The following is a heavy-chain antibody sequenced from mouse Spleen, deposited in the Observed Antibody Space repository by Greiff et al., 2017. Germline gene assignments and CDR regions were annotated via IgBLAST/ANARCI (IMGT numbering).Heavy chain of an antibody. V-gene: IGHV14-4*01. Sequence: EVMLVESGAELVRPGASVKLSCTASGFNIKDDYMHWVKQRPEQGLEWIGWIDPENGDTEYASKFQGKATITADTSSNTAYLQLSSLTSEDTAVYYCTINWEGGYWGQGTTLTVSS. J-gene: IGHJ2*01. CDR1: GFNIKDDY. CDR3: TINWEGGY. D-gene: IGHD4-1*01. CDR2: IDPENGDT.